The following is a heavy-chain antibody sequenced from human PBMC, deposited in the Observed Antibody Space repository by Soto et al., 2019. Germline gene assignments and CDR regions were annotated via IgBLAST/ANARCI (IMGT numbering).Heavy chain of an antibody. CDR1: GFTFSSYA. V-gene: IGHV3-23*01. CDR2: ISGSGGST. Sequence: GGSLRLSCAASGFTFSSYAMSWVRQAPGKGLEWVSAISGSGGSTYYADSVKGRFTISRDNSKNTLYLQMNSLRAEDTAVYYCATPPCSSTSCQNYYYYMDVWGKGTTVTVSS. D-gene: IGHD2-2*01. CDR3: ATPPCSSTSCQNYYYYMDV. J-gene: IGHJ6*03.